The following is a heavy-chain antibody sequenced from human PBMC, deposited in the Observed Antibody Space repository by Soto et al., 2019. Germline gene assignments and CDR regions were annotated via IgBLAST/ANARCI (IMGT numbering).Heavy chain of an antibody. CDR2: IYYSGST. V-gene: IGHV4-59*01. Sequence: PSETLSLTCTVSGGSISSYYWSWIRQPPGKGLEWIGYIYYSGSTNYNPPLKSRVTISVDTSKNQFSLKLSSVTAADTAVYYCARAYGGYADYWGQGALVTVSS. CDR3: ARAYGGYADY. CDR1: GGSISSYY. J-gene: IGHJ4*02. D-gene: IGHD5-12*01.